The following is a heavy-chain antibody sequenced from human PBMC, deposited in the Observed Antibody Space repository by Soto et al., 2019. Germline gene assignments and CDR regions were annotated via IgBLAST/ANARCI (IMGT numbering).Heavy chain of an antibody. CDR3: ARGGACISGSCSVDI. Sequence: PXESLMISCAASGYFFTHFWIGWVRQMPGKGLEWMGYVYPGDPDIRYSPSFRGQVTISADKSISTAYLQWSSLRASDSGMYYCARGGACISGSCSVDIWSQGNLVTVSS. D-gene: IGHD2-15*01. J-gene: IGHJ4*02. V-gene: IGHV5-51*01. CDR1: GYFFTHFW. CDR2: VYPGDPDI.